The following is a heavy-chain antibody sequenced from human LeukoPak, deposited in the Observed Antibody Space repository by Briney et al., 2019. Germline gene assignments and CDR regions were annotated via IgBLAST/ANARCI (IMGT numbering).Heavy chain of an antibody. CDR3: AKGGPNSGYLH. D-gene: IGHD3-22*01. CDR1: GFTFSSYA. CDR2: ISRSGGTT. Sequence: GGSLRFSCAASGFTFSSYAMSWVRQAPGKGLEWVSAISRSGGTTYYADSVKGRFSISRDNSKNTLYLQITSLRAEDTAAYFCAKGGPNSGYLHWGQGTLVTVSS. V-gene: IGHV3-23*01. J-gene: IGHJ4*02.